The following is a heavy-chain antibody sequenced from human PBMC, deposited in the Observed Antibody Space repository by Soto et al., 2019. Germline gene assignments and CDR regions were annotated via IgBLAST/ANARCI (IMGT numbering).Heavy chain of an antibody. V-gene: IGHV1-69*13. D-gene: IGHD1-1*01. CDR3: ARDKERQLFVDDTATTEIYTLSTRRSSDL. CDR2: IIPIFRTP. CDR1: GGTFNTFS. J-gene: IGHJ2*01. Sequence: SVKVACKASGGTFNTFSISWVRQAPGQGFEWLGGIIPIFRTPDYAQKFQGRVTIIADESASTAYMELSSLRSEDTAVYYCARDKERQLFVDDTATTEIYTLSTRRSSDL.